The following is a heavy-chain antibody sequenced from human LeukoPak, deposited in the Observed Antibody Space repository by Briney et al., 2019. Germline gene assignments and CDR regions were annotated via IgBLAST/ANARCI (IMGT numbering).Heavy chain of an antibody. D-gene: IGHD6-13*01. CDR2: ISYDGSNK. Sequence: GSLRLSCAASGFTFSSYDMHWARQAPGKGLEWVAVISYDGSNKYYADSVKGRFTISRDNSKNTLYLQMNSLRAEDTAVYYCARDREQQLVANWFDPWGQGTLVTVSS. V-gene: IGHV3-30-3*01. CDR1: GFTFSSYD. CDR3: ARDREQQLVANWFDP. J-gene: IGHJ5*02.